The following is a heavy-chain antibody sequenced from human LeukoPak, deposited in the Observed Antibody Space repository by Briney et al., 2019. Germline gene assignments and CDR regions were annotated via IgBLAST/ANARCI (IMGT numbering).Heavy chain of an antibody. CDR1: GYTFIDNY. CDR3: ARGSSLGQQLVRYGNDY. V-gene: IGHV1-2*02. CDR2: INPNSGGT. D-gene: IGHD6-13*01. J-gene: IGHJ4*03. Sequence: ASVKLSYKSSGYTFIDNYIHWVRQAPGQGLEWMAWINPNSGGTDYAEKFQGRVTLTRDTSISTAYMELSSLISDDTAVYYCARGSSLGQQLVRYGNDYWGHGILVTVSS.